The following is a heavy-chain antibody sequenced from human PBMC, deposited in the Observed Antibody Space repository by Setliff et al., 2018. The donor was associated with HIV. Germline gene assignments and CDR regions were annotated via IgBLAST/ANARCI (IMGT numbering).Heavy chain of an antibody. V-gene: IGHV3-7*05. Sequence: PGESLKISCAASGYTFSSYWMAWVRQCPGKGLEWVANIQQHGSEIHYVASVEGRFTISRDNAKNSLYLQMNRLRAEDTAVYYCANMQWASNAWYSFDYWGQGALVTVSS. CDR3: ANMQWASNAWYSFDY. CDR1: GYTFSSYW. CDR2: IQQHGSEI. J-gene: IGHJ4*02. D-gene: IGHD6-19*01.